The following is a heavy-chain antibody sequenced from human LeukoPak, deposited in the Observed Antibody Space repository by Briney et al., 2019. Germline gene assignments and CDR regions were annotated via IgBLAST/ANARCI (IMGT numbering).Heavy chain of an antibody. D-gene: IGHD3-3*01. CDR1: GYTFTSYA. V-gene: IGHV1-3*01. CDR2: INAGNGNT. Sequence: ASVKVSCKASGYTFTSYAMHWVRQAPGQRLEWMGWINAGNGNTKYSQKFQGRVTMTRDTSTTTVYMELSSLRSEDTAVYYCARGGPSYYDFWSGYSQTYDYWGQGTLVTVSS. CDR3: ARGGPSYYDFWSGYSQTYDY. J-gene: IGHJ4*02.